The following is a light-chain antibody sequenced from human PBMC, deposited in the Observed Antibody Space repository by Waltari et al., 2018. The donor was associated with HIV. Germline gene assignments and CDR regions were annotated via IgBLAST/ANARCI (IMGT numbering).Light chain of an antibody. CDR1: SSNIGSHY. V-gene: IGLV1-51*02. Sequence: QSVLPQPPSVSAAPVQKVTISCSGSSSNIGSHYVSWYHQLPGTAPNLLIYENDKRPSGIPARFSGSKSDTSATLVITGLQTGDEADYYCGTWDSSLSGALFGGGTKGTVL. CDR3: GTWDSSLSGAL. CDR2: END. J-gene: IGLJ3*02.